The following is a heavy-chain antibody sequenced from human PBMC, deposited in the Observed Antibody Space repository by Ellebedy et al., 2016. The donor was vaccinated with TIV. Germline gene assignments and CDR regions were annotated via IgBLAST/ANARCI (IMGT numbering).Heavy chain of an antibody. CDR1: GFTFSSYG. CDR3: AKEVLDTAMDY. Sequence: GESLKISXAASGFTFSSYGMHWVRQAPGKGLEWVAVIWYDGSNKYYADSVKGRFTISRDNSKNTLYLQMNSLRAEDTAVYYCAKEVLDTAMDYWGQGTLVTVSS. D-gene: IGHD5-18*01. J-gene: IGHJ4*02. V-gene: IGHV3-33*06. CDR2: IWYDGSNK.